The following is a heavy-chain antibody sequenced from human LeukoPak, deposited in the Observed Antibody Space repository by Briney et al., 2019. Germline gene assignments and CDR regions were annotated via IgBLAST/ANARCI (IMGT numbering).Heavy chain of an antibody. J-gene: IGHJ6*02. D-gene: IGHD5-12*01. Sequence: PGGPLRLSCAASGFTFSSYSMNWVRQAPGKGLEWVSSISSSSSYIYYADSVKGRFTISRGNAKNSLYLQMNSLRAEDTAVYYCARDLTATIMGIHYYYGMDVWGQGTTVTVSS. V-gene: IGHV3-21*01. CDR1: GFTFSSYS. CDR3: ARDLTATIMGIHYYYGMDV. CDR2: ISSSSSYI.